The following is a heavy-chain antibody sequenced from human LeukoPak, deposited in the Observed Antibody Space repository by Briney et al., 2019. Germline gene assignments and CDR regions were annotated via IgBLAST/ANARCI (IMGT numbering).Heavy chain of an antibody. CDR2: IYYSGST. Sequence: SETLSLTCTVSGGSISSYYWSWIRPPPGKGLEWIGYIYYSGSTNYNPSLKSRVTISVDTSKNQFSLKLSSVTAADTAVYYCASFRTIFGVFDYWGQGTLVTVSS. CDR1: GGSISSYY. D-gene: IGHD3-3*01. V-gene: IGHV4-59*01. J-gene: IGHJ4*02. CDR3: ASFRTIFGVFDY.